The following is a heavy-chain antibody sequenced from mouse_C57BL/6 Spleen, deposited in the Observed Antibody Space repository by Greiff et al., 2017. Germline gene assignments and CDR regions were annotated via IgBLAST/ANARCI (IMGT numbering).Heavy chain of an antibody. J-gene: IGHJ4*01. D-gene: IGHD2-5*01. V-gene: IGHV5-17*01. Sequence: EVHLVESGGGLVKPGGSLKLSCAASGFTFSDYGMHWVRQAPEKGLEWVAYISSGSSTIYYADTVKGRFTISRDNAKNTLFLQMTSLRSEDTAMYYCAKGDYSNLYAMDYWGQGTSVTVSS. CDR3: AKGDYSNLYAMDY. CDR1: GFTFSDYG. CDR2: ISSGSSTI.